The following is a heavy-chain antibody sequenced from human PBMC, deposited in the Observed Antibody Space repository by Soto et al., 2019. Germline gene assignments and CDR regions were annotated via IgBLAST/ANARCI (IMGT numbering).Heavy chain of an antibody. Sequence: QVQLVQSGAEVKKPGSSVKVSCTASGGSLRNSVISWVRQAPAQRLEWMGGVIPILGTANYAQKFQGRVTMTADEATSPAYMDLSSRSPDDTAVYYCARLGHPGHWGPGTLVIVSS. J-gene: IGHJ4*02. CDR2: VIPILGTA. CDR3: ARLGHPGH. V-gene: IGHV1-69*01. CDR1: GGSLRNSV.